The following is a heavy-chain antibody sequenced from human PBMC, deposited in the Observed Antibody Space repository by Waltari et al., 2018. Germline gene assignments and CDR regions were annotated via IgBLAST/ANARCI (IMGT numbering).Heavy chain of an antibody. Sequence: EVQLVQSGAEVKKPGASLKISCKASGYSFTNSWIGRVRQMPGKGLEGMGVIYPDYSDTSYSPSFQGQVTISADKSISTAYLQWSSLKASDTAMYYCARRRGASGIYGRGYFDYWGQGTLVTVSS. J-gene: IGHJ4*02. V-gene: IGHV5-51*03. CDR2: IYPDYSDT. CDR1: GYSFTNSW. CDR3: ARRRGASGIYGRGYFDY. D-gene: IGHD3-10*01.